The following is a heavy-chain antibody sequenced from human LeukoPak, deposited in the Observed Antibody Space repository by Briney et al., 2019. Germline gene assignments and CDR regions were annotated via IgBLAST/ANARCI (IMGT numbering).Heavy chain of an antibody. V-gene: IGHV3-30-3*01. CDR3: ARSYDSSSSHQDY. J-gene: IGHJ4*02. D-gene: IGHD3-22*01. CDR2: ISYDGSNK. Sequence: GGSLRLSCAASGFTFSSYAMHWVRQAPGKGLEWVAVISYDGSNKYYADSVKGRFTISRDNSKNTLYLQMNSLRAEDTAVYYCARSYDSSSSHQDYWGQGTLVTVSS. CDR1: GFTFSSYA.